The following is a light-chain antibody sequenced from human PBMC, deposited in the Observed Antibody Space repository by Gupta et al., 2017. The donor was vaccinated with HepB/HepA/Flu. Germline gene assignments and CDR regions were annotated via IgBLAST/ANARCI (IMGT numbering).Light chain of an antibody. CDR1: QSVSIS. J-gene: IGKJ4*01. CDR3: QQRSKWPVT. V-gene: IGKV3-11*01. CDR2: YAS. Sequence: DIVLTQSPATLSLSPGERATLSCRASQSVSISLAWYPQKPGQAPRLLIYYASTRATGIPARFSGSGSGTDFTLTISSLEPEDFAVYYCQQRSKWPVTFGRGTKVEIK.